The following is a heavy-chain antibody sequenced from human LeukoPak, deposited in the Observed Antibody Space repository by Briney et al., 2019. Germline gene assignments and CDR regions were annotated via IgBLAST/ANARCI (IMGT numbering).Heavy chain of an antibody. CDR3: ARVPTPGWFDP. CDR1: GGSIGSGGYS. Sequence: SETLSLTCAVSGGSIGSGGYSWSWIRQPPGKGLEWIGYIYHSGSTYYNPSLKSRVTISVDRSKNQFSLKLSSVTAADTAVYYCARVPTPGWFDPWGQGTLVTVSS. V-gene: IGHV4-30-2*01. J-gene: IGHJ5*02. CDR2: IYHSGST.